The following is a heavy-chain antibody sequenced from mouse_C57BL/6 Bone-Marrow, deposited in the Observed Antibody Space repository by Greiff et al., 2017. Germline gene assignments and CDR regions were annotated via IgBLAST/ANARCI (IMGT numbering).Heavy chain of an antibody. CDR2: IDPENGDT. V-gene: IGHV14-4*01. CDR3: TTEGFYYGSLFDY. D-gene: IGHD1-1*01. J-gene: IGHJ2*01. Sequence: VQLQQSGAELVRPGASVKLSCTASGFNIKDDYMHLVKQRPEQGLEWIGWIDPENGDTEYASKFQGKATITSDTSSNTAYLQLSSLTSEDTAVYYCTTEGFYYGSLFDYWGQGTTLTVSS. CDR1: GFNIKDDY.